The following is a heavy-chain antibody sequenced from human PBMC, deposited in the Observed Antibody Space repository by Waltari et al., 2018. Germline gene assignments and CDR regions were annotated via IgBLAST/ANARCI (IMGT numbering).Heavy chain of an antibody. Sequence: QVQLVQSGAEVKKPGSSVKVSCKASGGTFSSYAISWVRQAPGQGLEWMGGIIPIFGTANYAQKFQGRVTITTDESTSTAYMELSSLRSEDTAVYYGARAPGGSGSYPYYYYYGMDVWGQGTTVTVSS. V-gene: IGHV1-69*05. CDR1: GGTFSSYA. CDR3: ARAPGGSGSYPYYYYYGMDV. J-gene: IGHJ6*02. CDR2: IIPIFGTA. D-gene: IGHD3-10*01.